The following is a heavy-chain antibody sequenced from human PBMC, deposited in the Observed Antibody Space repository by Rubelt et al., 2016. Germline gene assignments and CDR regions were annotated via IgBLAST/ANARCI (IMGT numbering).Heavy chain of an antibody. D-gene: IGHD4-17*01. CDR1: GFVFSSYG. Sequence: QVQLVESGGGVVQPGGSLRLSCAASGFVFSSYGIHWVRQAPGKGLEWVASVRYDGRNKNYADSVRGRFTISRDNSKNMVVLQMNSRRAEETAVYYWAKNDYGDDAGSFDYWGQGTLVTVSS. J-gene: IGHJ4*02. CDR2: VRYDGRNK. V-gene: IGHV3-30*02. CDR3: AKNDYGDDAGSFDY.